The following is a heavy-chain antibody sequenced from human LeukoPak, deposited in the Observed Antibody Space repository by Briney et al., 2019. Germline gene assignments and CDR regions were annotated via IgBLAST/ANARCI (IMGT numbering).Heavy chain of an antibody. CDR1: GGSISSGSYY. Sequence: SQTLSLTCTVSGGSISSGSYYWSWIRQPAGKGLEWIGRIYTSGSTNYNPSLKSRVTISVDTSKNQFSLKLSSVTAADTAVYYCARLGGSYYHLPDYWGQGTLVTVSS. D-gene: IGHD1-26*01. V-gene: IGHV4-61*02. CDR3: ARLGGSYYHLPDY. CDR2: IYTSGST. J-gene: IGHJ4*02.